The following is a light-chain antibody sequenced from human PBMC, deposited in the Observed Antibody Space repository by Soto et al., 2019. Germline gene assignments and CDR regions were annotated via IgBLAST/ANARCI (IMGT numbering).Light chain of an antibody. CDR1: SSDVGGYKY. Sequence: QSVLTQPRSVSGSPGQSVTISCTGTSSDVGGYKYVSWYQQYPGKAPKLMIHDVSRRPSGVPDRFSGSKSGNTASLTISGLQAEDEADYYCCSYAGTYTWVFGGGTKVTLL. V-gene: IGLV2-11*01. CDR3: CSYAGTYTWV. J-gene: IGLJ3*02. CDR2: DVS.